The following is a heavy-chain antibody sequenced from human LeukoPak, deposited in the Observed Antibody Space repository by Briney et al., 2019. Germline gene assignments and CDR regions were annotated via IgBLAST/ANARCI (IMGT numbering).Heavy chain of an antibody. Sequence: GGSLRLPCAASGFTFSSYGMHWARQAPGKGLEWVAVIWYDGSNKYYADSVKGRFTISRDNSKNTLYLQTNTLNAEDTAVYSCATGATTVSTGPWGWYFDLWGRGTLVTVSS. V-gene: IGHV3-33*01. CDR3: ATGATTVSTGPWGWYFDL. CDR1: GFTFSSYG. J-gene: IGHJ2*01. CDR2: IWYDGSNK. D-gene: IGHD4-17*01.